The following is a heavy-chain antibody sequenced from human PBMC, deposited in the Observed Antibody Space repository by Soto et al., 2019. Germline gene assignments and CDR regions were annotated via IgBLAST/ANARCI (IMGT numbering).Heavy chain of an antibody. CDR1: GFTFSSYG. CDR2: ISYDGSNK. CDR3: AILLSIYGDYERAFDY. Sequence: QVQLVESGGGVVQPGRSLRLSCAASGFTFSSYGMHWVRQALGKGLEWVAVISYDGSNKYYADSVKGRFTISRDNSKNTLYLQMNSLRAEDTAVYYCAILLSIYGDYERAFDYWGQGTLVTVSS. D-gene: IGHD4-17*01. V-gene: IGHV3-30*03. J-gene: IGHJ4*02.